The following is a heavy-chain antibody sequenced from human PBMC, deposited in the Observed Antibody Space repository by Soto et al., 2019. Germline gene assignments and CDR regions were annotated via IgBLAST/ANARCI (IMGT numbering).Heavy chain of an antibody. Sequence: EVQLVESGGGLTQPGVSLRLSCAASGFTVGSNYMSWVRQAPGKGLEWVSVIYSEGTPYYSDSVKGRFTISRDISRNTLYLQMSSLRAEDTAVYYCAKISSGYFLNPLDSWGQGTLVTVSS. J-gene: IGHJ4*02. CDR3: AKISSGYFLNPLDS. D-gene: IGHD3-22*01. V-gene: IGHV3-53*01. CDR1: GFTVGSNY. CDR2: IYSEGTP.